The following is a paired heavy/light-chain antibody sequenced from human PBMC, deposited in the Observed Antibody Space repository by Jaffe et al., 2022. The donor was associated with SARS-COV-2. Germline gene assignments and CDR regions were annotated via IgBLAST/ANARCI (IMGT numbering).Light chain of an antibody. CDR3: YSTNGSDNYRV. J-gene: IGLJ2*01. CDR2: EDN. V-gene: IGLV3-10*01. CDR1: ALPKTY. Sequence: SYELTQPPSVSVSPGQTARITCSGDALPKTYAYWYQQKSGQAPVLIIYEDNRRPSDIPERFSGSSSGTVATLTIGGAQVEDEADYYCYSTNGSDNYRVFGGGTRLTVL.
Heavy chain of an antibody. CDR2: IKNENDGGTT. J-gene: IGHJ4*02. Sequence: EVQLVESGGVLVKPGGSLRLSCAASGFTLRDVWMTWVRQAPGKGLEWIGRIKNENDGGTTHYATSVNGRFTISRDDSTNTLYLQMDSLKTDDTAVYYCTTESYWGQGTLVIVSS. CDR3: TTESY. V-gene: IGHV3-15*01. CDR1: GFTLRDVW.